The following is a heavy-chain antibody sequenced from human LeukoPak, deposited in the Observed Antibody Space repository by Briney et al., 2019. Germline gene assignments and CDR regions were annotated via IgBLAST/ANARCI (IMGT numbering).Heavy chain of an antibody. CDR2: ISSSSSYI. CDR3: ARNYYGSGSYYY. V-gene: IGHV3-21*01. CDR1: GFTFSSYS. Sequence: GGSLRLSCAASGFTFSSYSMNWVRQAPGKGLEWVSSISSSSSYIYYADSVKGRFTISKDNAKNSLYLQMNSLRAEDTAVYYCARNYYGSGSYYYWGQGTLVTVSS. D-gene: IGHD3-10*01. J-gene: IGHJ4*02.